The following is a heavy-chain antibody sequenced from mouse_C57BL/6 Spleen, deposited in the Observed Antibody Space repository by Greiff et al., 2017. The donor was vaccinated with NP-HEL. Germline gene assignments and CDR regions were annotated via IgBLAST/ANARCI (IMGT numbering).Heavy chain of an antibody. D-gene: IGHD1-1*01. V-gene: IGHV1-59*01. CDR1: GYTFTSYW. Sequence: QVQLQQPGAELVRPGTSVKLSCKASGYTFTSYWMHWVKQRPGQGLEWIGVIDPSDSYTNYNQKFKGKATLTVDTSSSTAYMQLSSLTSEDSADYYCARDYGSSSWFAYWGQGTLVTVSA. CDR2: IDPSDSYT. CDR3: ARDYGSSSWFAY. J-gene: IGHJ3*01.